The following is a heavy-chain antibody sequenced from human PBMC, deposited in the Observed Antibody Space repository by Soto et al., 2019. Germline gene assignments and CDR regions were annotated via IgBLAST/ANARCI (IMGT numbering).Heavy chain of an antibody. CDR3: ARDRVLSGFSYDMDV. CDR2: INPKSGGT. V-gene: IGHV1-2*04. J-gene: IGHJ6*02. CDR1: GYSFTDYH. Sequence: ASVKVSCKASGYSFTDYHIHWVRQAPGQGLEWLGRINPKSGGTSTAQKFQGWVTMTRDRSISTVYMELTRLRAEDTAVYYCARDRVLSGFSYDMDVWGQGTTVPVSS. D-gene: IGHD3-3*01.